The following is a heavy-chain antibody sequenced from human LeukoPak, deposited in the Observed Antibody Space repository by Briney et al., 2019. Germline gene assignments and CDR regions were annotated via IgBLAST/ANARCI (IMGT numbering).Heavy chain of an antibody. V-gene: IGHV1-2*02. D-gene: IGHD3-22*01. J-gene: IGHJ5*02. CDR2: INPNSGGT. CDR3: AREGIVVGNWFDP. CDR1: GYTFTGYY. Sequence: GASVKVSCKASGYTFTGYYMHWVRQAPGQGLEWMGWINPNSGGTNYAQKFQGRVTMTRDTSISTAYMELSRLRSDDTAVYYCAREGIVVGNWFDPWGQGTLVTVSS.